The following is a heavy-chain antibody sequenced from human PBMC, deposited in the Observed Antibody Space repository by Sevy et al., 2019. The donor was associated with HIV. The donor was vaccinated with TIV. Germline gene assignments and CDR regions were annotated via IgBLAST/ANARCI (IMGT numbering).Heavy chain of an antibody. CDR3: ARESWNTDLDY. CDR2: ISSTRGSTT. CDR1: GFIFSDYY. J-gene: IGHJ4*02. D-gene: IGHD5-18*01. V-gene: IGHV3-11*01. Sequence: GGSLRLSCAGSGFIFSDYYMSWIRQAPGKGLEWISYISSTRGSTTHYADSVKGRFTISRDNAKNSLYLQMNSLRVEATAVYYCARESWNTDLDYWGQGTLVTVSS.